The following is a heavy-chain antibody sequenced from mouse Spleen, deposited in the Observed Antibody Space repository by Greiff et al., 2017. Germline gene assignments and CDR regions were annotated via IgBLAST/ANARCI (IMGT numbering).Heavy chain of an antibody. D-gene: IGHD2-1*01. V-gene: IGHV1-55*01. CDR3: AREDGNYGVAY. J-gene: IGHJ3*01. CDR2: IYPGSGST. CDR1: GYTFTSYW. Sequence: VQLVESGAELVKPGASVKMSCKASGYTFTSYWITWVKQRPGQGLEWIGDIYPGSGSTNYNEKFKSKATLTVDTSSSTAYMQLSSLTSEDSAVYYCAREDGNYGVAYWGQGTLVTVSA.